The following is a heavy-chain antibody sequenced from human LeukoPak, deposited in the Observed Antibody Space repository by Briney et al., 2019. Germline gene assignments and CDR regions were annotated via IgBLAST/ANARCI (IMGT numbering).Heavy chain of an antibody. J-gene: IGHJ4*02. CDR2: IPYDGSNK. Sequence: GGSLRLSCAASGFTFSSYGMHWVRQAPGEGLEWVAFIPYDGSNKYYADSLKGRFSTSRDNSKNTLYLQMNSLRAEDTAVYYCAKDGELYSSGWYLNYWGQGTLVTVSS. CDR1: GFTFSSYG. V-gene: IGHV3-30*02. CDR3: AKDGELYSSGWYLNY. D-gene: IGHD6-19*01.